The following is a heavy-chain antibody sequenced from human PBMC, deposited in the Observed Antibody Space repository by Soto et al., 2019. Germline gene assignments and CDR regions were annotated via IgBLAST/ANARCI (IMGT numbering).Heavy chain of an antibody. CDR2: IYPSDSDT. J-gene: IGHJ2*01. CDR3: ARPGGSYPNWYFDL. CDR1: AYSFTSYW. Sequence: GVSLKSSCRGSAYSFTSYWVAWVRQMPGKGLEWMGIIYPSDSDTRYSPSFQGQVTISADKSISTAYLQWSSLKASDTAMYYCARPGGSYPNWYFDLWGRGTLVTVSS. D-gene: IGHD1-26*01. V-gene: IGHV5-51*03.